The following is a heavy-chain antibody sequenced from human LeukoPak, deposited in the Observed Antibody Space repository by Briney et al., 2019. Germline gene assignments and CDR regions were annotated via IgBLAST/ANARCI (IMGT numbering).Heavy chain of an antibody. J-gene: IGHJ4*02. CDR3: VTHSNGYYFDY. V-gene: IGHV4-34*01. Sequence: SETLSLTCAVYGAFFSDSYWGWIRQPPGKGLEWIGEINHSGSINYSPSLKSRVIISVDTSKNQFSLKLSSVTAADTAVYYCVTHSNGYYFDYWGQGTLVTVSS. CDR2: INHSGSI. D-gene: IGHD6-19*01. CDR1: GAFFSDSY.